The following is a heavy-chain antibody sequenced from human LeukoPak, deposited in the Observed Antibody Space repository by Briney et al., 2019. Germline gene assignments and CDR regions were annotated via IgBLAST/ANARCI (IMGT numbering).Heavy chain of an antibody. V-gene: IGHV3-7*01. Sequence: GGSLRLSCAGSGFIFRDYWLTWVRQAPGKGLEWVANINPDGSDKNYVDSLKGRFTIFRDNTKNLLFLQMNSLRVEDTAVYYCAGPPQAGPFDYWGQGTLVTVSS. J-gene: IGHJ4*02. CDR1: GFIFRDYW. CDR2: INPDGSDK. D-gene: IGHD6-19*01. CDR3: AGPPQAGPFDY.